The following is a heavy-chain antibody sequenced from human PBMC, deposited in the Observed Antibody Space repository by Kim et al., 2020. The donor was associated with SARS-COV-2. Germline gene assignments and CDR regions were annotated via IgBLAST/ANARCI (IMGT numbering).Heavy chain of an antibody. CDR1: GGSISSSTYY. V-gene: IGHV4-39*07. Sequence: SETLSLTCTVSGGSISSSTYYWGWIRQPPGKGLEWIGTLHYSGITYSNPSLNSRVTISVDTSKSEFSLRLTSVTAADTAVYFCARDTSQGTGDFDYWGQGTLVTVSS. J-gene: IGHJ4*02. CDR2: LHYSGIT. D-gene: IGHD3-10*01. CDR3: ARDTSQGTGDFDY.